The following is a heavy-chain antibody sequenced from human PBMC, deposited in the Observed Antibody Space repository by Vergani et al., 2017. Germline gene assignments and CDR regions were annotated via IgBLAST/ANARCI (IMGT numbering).Heavy chain of an antibody. D-gene: IGHD3-22*01. CDR3: AGVVKAYYDSSGYPDWYFDL. J-gene: IGHJ2*01. V-gene: IGHV1-69*02. CDR1: GGTFSSYT. CDR2: IIPILGIA. Sequence: QVQLVQSGAEVKKPGSSVKVSCKASGGTFSSYTISWVRQAPGQGLEWMGRIIPILGIANYAQKFQGRVTLTADKSTSTAYMELSSLRSEDTAVYYCAGVVKAYYDSSGYPDWYFDLWGRGTLVTVSS.